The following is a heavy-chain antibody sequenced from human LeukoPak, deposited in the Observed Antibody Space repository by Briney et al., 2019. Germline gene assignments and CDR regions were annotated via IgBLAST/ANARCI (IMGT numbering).Heavy chain of an antibody. V-gene: IGHV3-21*01. J-gene: IGHJ3*02. D-gene: IGHD6-13*01. CDR2: VSSSRSYI. Sequence: PGGSLRLSCAASGFTFSSYNMNWVRQAPGKGLEWVSSVSSSRSYIYYADSVTGRFTISRDNAKNSLYLQMNSLRDEDTAVYYCAAIAANSLFGGAFDIWGQGTMVTVSS. CDR1: GFTFSSYN. CDR3: AAIAANSLFGGAFDI.